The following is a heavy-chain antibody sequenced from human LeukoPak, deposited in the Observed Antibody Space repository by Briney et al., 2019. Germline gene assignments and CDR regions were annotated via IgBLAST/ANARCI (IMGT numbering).Heavy chain of an antibody. CDR3: ARDRGGYFDWTFSRPLHLRLSGMDV. J-gene: IGHJ6*04. Sequence: ASVTVSCKASGYTFTSYDINWVRQAPGQGLEWMGWISAYNGNTNYAQKLQGRVTMTTDTSTSTAYMELRSLRCDNTAVYYCARDRGGYFDWTFSRPLHLRLSGMDVWGKGTTVTVSS. CDR2: ISAYNGNT. D-gene: IGHD3-9*01. CDR1: GYTFTSYD. V-gene: IGHV1-18*01.